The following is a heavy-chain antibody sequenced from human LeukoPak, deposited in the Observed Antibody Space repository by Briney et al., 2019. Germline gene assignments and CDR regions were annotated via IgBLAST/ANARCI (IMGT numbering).Heavy chain of an antibody. Sequence: ASVKVSCKASGFTFTNYGITWVRQAPGQGLEWMGWINPNSGGTNYAQKFQGRVTMTRDTSISTAYMELSRLRSDDTAVYYCARATKKDHDILTGLLDYWGQGTLVAVSS. V-gene: IGHV1-2*02. CDR3: ARATKKDHDILTGLLDY. D-gene: IGHD3-9*01. CDR2: INPNSGGT. J-gene: IGHJ4*02. CDR1: GFTFTNYG.